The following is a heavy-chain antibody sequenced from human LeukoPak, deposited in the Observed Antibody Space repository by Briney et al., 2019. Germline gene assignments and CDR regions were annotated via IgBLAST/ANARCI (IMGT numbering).Heavy chain of an antibody. D-gene: IGHD1-26*01. CDR3: AGRIVGDISILRGEERDY. Sequence: PSETLSLTCAVYGGSFSVYYSSCIRQPPGKGLEWSGEINHSGSTNYNPSLKSRGTISVDTSKNHCSLKLSSVTAADTAVYYCAGRIVGDISILRGEERDYWGQGTLATVPS. CDR1: GGSFSVYY. J-gene: IGHJ4*02. CDR2: INHSGST. V-gene: IGHV4-34*01.